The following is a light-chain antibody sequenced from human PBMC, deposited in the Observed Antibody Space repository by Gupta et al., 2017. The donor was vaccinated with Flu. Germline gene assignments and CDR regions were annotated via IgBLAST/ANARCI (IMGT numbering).Light chain of an antibody. CDR2: GAS. CDR1: QSVSSSY. V-gene: IGKV3-20*01. J-gene: IGKJ4*01. Sequence: ELVLTQSPGTLSLSPGERATLSCRASQSVSSSYLAWYQQKPGQAPRLLIYGASSRATGIPDSFSGSGSGTDFTLTISRLEPEDFAVYYCQQYGSPFGGGTKVEIK. CDR3: QQYGSP.